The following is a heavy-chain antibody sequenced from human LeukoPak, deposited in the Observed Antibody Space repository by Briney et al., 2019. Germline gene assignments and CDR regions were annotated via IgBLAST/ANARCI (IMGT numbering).Heavy chain of an antibody. CDR1: GFTFSSYA. V-gene: IGHV3-30-3*01. Sequence: GRSLRLSCAASGFTFSSYALHWVRQAPGKGLEGVAVISYDGSNKYYADSVKGRFTISRDNSKNTLYLQMNSLRAEDTAVYYCARDDLRGAAAGTPSDYWGQGTLVTVSS. D-gene: IGHD6-13*01. CDR3: ARDDLRGAAAGTPSDY. J-gene: IGHJ4*02. CDR2: ISYDGSNK.